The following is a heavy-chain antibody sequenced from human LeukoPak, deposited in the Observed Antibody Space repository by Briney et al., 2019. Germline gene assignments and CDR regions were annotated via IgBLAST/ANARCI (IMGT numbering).Heavy chain of an antibody. J-gene: IGHJ6*02. CDR1: GFSLSGYW. Sequence: GGSLRLSCAAYGFSLSGYWMSWVRQAPGKGLEWVARLHADGNEKYFVHSVKGRFTVSRDNAKNSLYLQMNSLRVEDTAVYYCAKDLQITMVRGVNGYGMDVWGQGTTVTVSS. CDR2: LHADGNEK. V-gene: IGHV3-7*01. D-gene: IGHD3-10*01. CDR3: AKDLQITMVRGVNGYGMDV.